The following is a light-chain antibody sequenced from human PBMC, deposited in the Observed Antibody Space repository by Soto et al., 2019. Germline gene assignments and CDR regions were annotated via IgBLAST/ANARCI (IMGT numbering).Light chain of an antibody. V-gene: IGKV1-5*01. CDR3: QHYNSYSEA. CDR1: QTISKY. CDR2: GAS. Sequence: DIQMTQSPSALSGSVVDRFTITFLASQTISKYLNWYQHKPGKGPKLLIYGASTLQSGVPSRFSGSGSGTDSTLTISSLQPDDFATYYCQHYNSYSEAFGQGTKVDI. J-gene: IGKJ1*01.